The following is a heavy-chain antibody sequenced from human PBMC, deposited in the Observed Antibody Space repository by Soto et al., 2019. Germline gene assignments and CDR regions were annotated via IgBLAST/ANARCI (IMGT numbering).Heavy chain of an antibody. Sequence: AVKVSCKASGGTFSSYAISWVRQAPGQGLEWMGGIIPIFGTANYAQKFQGRVTITADESTSTAYMELSSLRSEDTAVYYCARDATWPDYDILTGRRGYWFDPWGQGTLVTVSS. CDR2: IIPIFGTA. D-gene: IGHD3-9*01. CDR3: ARDATWPDYDILTGRRGYWFDP. CDR1: GGTFSSYA. V-gene: IGHV1-69*13. J-gene: IGHJ5*02.